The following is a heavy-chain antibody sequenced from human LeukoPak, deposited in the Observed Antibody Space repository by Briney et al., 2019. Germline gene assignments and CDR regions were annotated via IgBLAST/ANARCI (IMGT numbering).Heavy chain of an antibody. CDR3: ARPYSSGWYYFDY. CDR1: GGXFSXXX. CDR2: IYYSGST. V-gene: IGHV4-59*05. Sequence: PSETLSLTCAVXGGXFSXXXXXWXXQXXXXXXXXIGSIYYSGSTYYNPSLKSRVTISVDTSKNQFSLKLSSVTAADTAVYYCARPYSSGWYYFDYWGQGTLVTVSS. J-gene: IGHJ4*02. D-gene: IGHD6-19*01.